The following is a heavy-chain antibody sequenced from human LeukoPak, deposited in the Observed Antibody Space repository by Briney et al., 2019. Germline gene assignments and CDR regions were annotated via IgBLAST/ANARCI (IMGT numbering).Heavy chain of an antibody. CDR3: ARADSSGWYYFDY. V-gene: IGHV4-39*07. CDR1: GGSISSSYYY. J-gene: IGHJ4*02. Sequence: PSETLSLTCTVSGGSISSSYYYWGWIRQPPGKGLEWIGSIYYSGSTYYNPSLKSRVTISVDTSKNQFSLKLSSVTAADTAVYYCARADSSGWYYFDYWGQGTLVTVSS. CDR2: IYYSGST. D-gene: IGHD6-19*01.